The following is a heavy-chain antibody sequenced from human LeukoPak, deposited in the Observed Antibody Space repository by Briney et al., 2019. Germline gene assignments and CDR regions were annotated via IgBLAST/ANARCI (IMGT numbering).Heavy chain of an antibody. V-gene: IGHV4-59*12. CDR2: IYYSGDT. CDR3: ARDRYHYDSSGYSTLDY. Sequence: SETLSLTCTVSGGSISSYYWSWIRQPPGKGLEWIGYIYYSGDTNYNPSLQSRVTVSVDTSKNQFSLKLSSVTAADTAVYYCARDRYHYDSSGYSTLDYWGQGTLVTVSS. CDR1: GGSISSYY. D-gene: IGHD3-22*01. J-gene: IGHJ4*02.